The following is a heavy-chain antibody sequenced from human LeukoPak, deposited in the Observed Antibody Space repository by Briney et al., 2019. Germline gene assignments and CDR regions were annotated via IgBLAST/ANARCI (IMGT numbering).Heavy chain of an antibody. CDR3: ARDPLRSTWSTYYNALDV. Sequence: ASVKVSCKASGYSFTSYAINWVRQAPGQGLELMGWISAYNGNTEYAQKFQGRVTMTTDTSTSTAYMALRSLTSDDTAVYYCARDPLRSTWSTYYNALDVWGQGTTVTVSS. CDR1: GYSFTSYA. D-gene: IGHD6-13*01. V-gene: IGHV1-18*01. CDR2: ISAYNGNT. J-gene: IGHJ6*02.